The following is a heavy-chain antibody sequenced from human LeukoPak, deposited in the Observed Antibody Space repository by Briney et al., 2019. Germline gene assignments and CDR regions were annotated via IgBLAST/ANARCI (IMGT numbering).Heavy chain of an antibody. CDR1: GFTFGSYG. D-gene: IGHD4-17*01. CDR2: IRYDGSNK. V-gene: IGHV3-30*02. CDR3: AKAGTKVTPRGVDY. Sequence: PGGSLRLSCAASGFTFGSYGMHWVRQAPGKGLEWVAFIRYDGSNKYYADSVKGRFTISRDNSKNTLYLQMNSLRAEDTAVYYCAKAGTKVTPRGVDYWGQGTLVTVSS. J-gene: IGHJ4*02.